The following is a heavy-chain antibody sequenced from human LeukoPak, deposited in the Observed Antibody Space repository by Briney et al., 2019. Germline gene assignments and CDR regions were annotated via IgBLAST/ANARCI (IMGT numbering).Heavy chain of an antibody. CDR1: GFTFSRHG. CDR3: AKDFVTRGYSYERSDVFDI. Sequence: GGSLRLSCAASGFTFSRHGMNWVRQAPGKGLEWVSGISPNGVITYYADSVKGRFTISRDNSKGTVYLQMNSLRPEDTAVYYCAKDFVTRGYSYERSDVFDIWGQGTMVTVSS. D-gene: IGHD5-18*01. J-gene: IGHJ3*02. V-gene: IGHV3-23*01. CDR2: ISPNGVIT.